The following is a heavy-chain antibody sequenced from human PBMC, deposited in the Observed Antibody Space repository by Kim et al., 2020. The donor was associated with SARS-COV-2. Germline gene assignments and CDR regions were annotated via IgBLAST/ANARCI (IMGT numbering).Heavy chain of an antibody. D-gene: IGHD4-17*01. CDR1: GGTFSSYA. Sequence: SVKVSCKASGGTFSSYAISWVRQAPGQGLEWMGRIIPILGIANYAQKFQGRVTITADKSTSTAYMELSSLRSEDTAVYYCARDMTTVVTAFDYWGQGTLVTVSS. J-gene: IGHJ4*02. CDR2: IIPILGIA. V-gene: IGHV1-69*04. CDR3: ARDMTTVVTAFDY.